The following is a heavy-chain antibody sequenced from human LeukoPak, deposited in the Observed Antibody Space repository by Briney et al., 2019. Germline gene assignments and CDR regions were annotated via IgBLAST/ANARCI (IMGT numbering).Heavy chain of an antibody. CDR3: AGGSGLGI. Sequence: SETLSLTCTVSGGSISRYYWSWIRQPPGKGLEWIGYIYNSGSTYYNPSLKSRVTISVDTSKNQFSLKLSSVTAADTAVYYCAGGSGLGIWGQGTMVTVSS. J-gene: IGHJ3*02. CDR2: IYNSGST. V-gene: IGHV4-59*01. CDR1: GGSISRYY. D-gene: IGHD6-25*01.